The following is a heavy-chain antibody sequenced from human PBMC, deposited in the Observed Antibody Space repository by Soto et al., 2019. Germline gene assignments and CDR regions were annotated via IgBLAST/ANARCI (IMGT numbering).Heavy chain of an antibody. CDR2: IIPIFGTA. Sequence: GASVKVSCKASGGTFSSYAISWVRQAPGQGLEWMGGIIPIFGTANCAQKFQGRVTMTRDTAIRTAYMEVSRLRSDDTAVYYCARGRASGSYYLLDYWGQGTLVTVSS. CDR1: GGTFSSYA. CDR3: ARGRASGSYYLLDY. V-gene: IGHV1-69*05. J-gene: IGHJ4*02. D-gene: IGHD3-10*01.